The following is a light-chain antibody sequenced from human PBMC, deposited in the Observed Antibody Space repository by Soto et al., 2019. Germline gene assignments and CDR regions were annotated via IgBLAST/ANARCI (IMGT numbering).Light chain of an antibody. V-gene: IGKV3-15*01. Sequence: EIVMTQSPGTLSVSPGERATLSCRAGQGVTTNFAWYQQKSGQSPRLLIYDVSIRATGVPARFSGTGSETDFTLTISGPQSEDSAVYFCQQYNNWPFSFGQGTRLEIK. CDR1: QGVTTN. J-gene: IGKJ5*01. CDR3: QQYNNWPFS. CDR2: DVS.